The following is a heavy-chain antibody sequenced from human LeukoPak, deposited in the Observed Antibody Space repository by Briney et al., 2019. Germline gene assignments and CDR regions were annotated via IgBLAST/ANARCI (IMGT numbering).Heavy chain of an antibody. CDR2: ISGSGYST. D-gene: IGHD5-24*01. Sequence: GGSLRLSCAASGFTFSSYAMSWVRQAPGKGLEWVSAISGSGYSTYYADSVKGRFTISRDNSKNTLYLQMNSLRVEDAAVYYCAKNLSMAGFDYWGQGTLVTVSS. J-gene: IGHJ4*02. CDR1: GFTFSSYA. CDR3: AKNLSMAGFDY. V-gene: IGHV3-23*01.